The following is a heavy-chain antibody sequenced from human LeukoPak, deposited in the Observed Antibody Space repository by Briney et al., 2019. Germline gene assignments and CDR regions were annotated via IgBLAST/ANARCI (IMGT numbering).Heavy chain of an antibody. V-gene: IGHV4-39*01. D-gene: IGHD2-2*01. J-gene: IGHJ4*02. CDR3: ARRTAPRGYCSSTSCYRRLSYFDY. Sequence: SETLSLTCTVSGGSISSYYWSWIRQPPGKGLECIGSIYYSGSTYYNPSLKSRVTISVDTSKNQFSLKLSSVTAADTAVYYCARRTAPRGYCSSTSCYRRLSYFDYWGQGTLVTVSS. CDR1: GGSISSYY. CDR2: IYYSGST.